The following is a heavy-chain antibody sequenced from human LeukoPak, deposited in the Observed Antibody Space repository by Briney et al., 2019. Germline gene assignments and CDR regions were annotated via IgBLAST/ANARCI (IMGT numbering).Heavy chain of an antibody. Sequence: GGSLRLSCAASGFTLDEYAMSWVRQAPGKGLEWVSDISGSGGSKYYADSGKGRFTISRDNPKNTLHLQMKSLRAEDTAVYYCAKDRTPFLYYEILTGTKPDFDMWGQGTMVTVSS. CDR1: GFTLDEYA. CDR3: AKDRTPFLYYEILTGTKPDFDM. D-gene: IGHD3-9*01. J-gene: IGHJ3*02. V-gene: IGHV3-23*01. CDR2: ISGSGGSK.